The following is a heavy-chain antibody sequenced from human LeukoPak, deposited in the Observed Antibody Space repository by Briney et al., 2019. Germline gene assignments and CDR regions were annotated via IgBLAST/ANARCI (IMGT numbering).Heavy chain of an antibody. D-gene: IGHD6-19*01. CDR1: GFTFSNAW. CDR3: TRTPSYSSGWYTGTWWFDP. J-gene: IGHJ5*02. V-gene: IGHV3-15*01. CDR2: IKSKTDGGTT. Sequence: GGSLRLSCAASGFTFSNAWMSWVRQAPGKGLEWVGRIKSKTDGGTTDYAAPVKGRFTISRDDSKNTLYLQMNSLKTEDTAVYYCTRTPSYSSGWYTGTWWFDPWGQGTLVTVSS.